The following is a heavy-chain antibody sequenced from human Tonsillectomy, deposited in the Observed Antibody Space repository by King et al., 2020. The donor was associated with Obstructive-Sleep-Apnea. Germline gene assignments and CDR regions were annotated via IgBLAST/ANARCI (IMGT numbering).Heavy chain of an antibody. Sequence: VQLQESGPGLVKPSETLSLTCTVSGGSVSSGSYYWSWIRQPPGKGLEWIGYIYYSGSTNYNPSLKSRVTISVDTSKNQFSLKLSSVTAAETAVYYCARARPNYDILTGRERYGMDVWGQGTTVTVSS. J-gene: IGHJ6*02. CDR1: GGSVSSGSYY. D-gene: IGHD3-9*01. CDR3: ARARPNYDILTGRERYGMDV. CDR2: IYYSGST. V-gene: IGHV4-61*01.